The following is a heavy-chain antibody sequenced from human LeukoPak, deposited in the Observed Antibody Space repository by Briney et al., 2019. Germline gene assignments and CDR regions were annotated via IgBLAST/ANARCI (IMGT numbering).Heavy chain of an antibody. CDR1: GFTFSSYA. J-gene: IGHJ4*02. CDR3: AKDRAQQLVLDF. Sequence: GGSLRLSCAASGFTFSSYAMSWVRQAPGKGLEWVTAIIGSGSSTYYADSVKGRFTISRDNSKNTLFLQMNSLRAEDTAVYYCAKDRAQQLVLDFWGQGTLVTVSS. D-gene: IGHD6-13*01. CDR2: IIGSGSST. V-gene: IGHV3-23*01.